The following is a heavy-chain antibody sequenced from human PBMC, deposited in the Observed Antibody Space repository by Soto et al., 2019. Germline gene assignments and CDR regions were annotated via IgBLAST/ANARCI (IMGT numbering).Heavy chain of an antibody. D-gene: IGHD3-10*01. Sequence: ASVKVSCKASGYTFTGYDMHWVLQAPVQVLEWMGWINPNSGGTNYAQKFQGWVTMTRDTSISTAYMELSRLRSDDTAVYYCARAGLRMVRGVINAFDIWGQGTMVTVSS. CDR1: GYTFTGYD. CDR3: ARAGLRMVRGVINAFDI. J-gene: IGHJ3*02. V-gene: IGHV1-2*04. CDR2: INPNSGGT.